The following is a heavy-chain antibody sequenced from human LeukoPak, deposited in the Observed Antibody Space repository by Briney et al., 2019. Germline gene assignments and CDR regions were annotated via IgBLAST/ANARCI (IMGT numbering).Heavy chain of an antibody. CDR3: AKDLRNYGDYEVDY. CDR1: GFNFNDFY. J-gene: IGHJ4*02. V-gene: IGHV3-11*06. Sequence: GGSLRLSCAASGFNFNDFYMSWIRQAPGKGLEWVSYISTTSSYTSYADSVRGRFTISRDNAKNSLYLQMNSLRAEDTAIYYCAKDLRNYGDYEVDYWGQGTLVTVSS. CDR2: ISTTSSYT. D-gene: IGHD4-17*01.